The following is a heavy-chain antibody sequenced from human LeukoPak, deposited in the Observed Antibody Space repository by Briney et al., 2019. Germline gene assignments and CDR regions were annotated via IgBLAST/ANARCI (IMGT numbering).Heavy chain of an antibody. Sequence: KPSETLSLTCTVSGGSISSYYWSWIRQPPGKGLEWIGYIYYSGSTNYSPSLKSRVTISVDTSKNQFSLKLSSATAADTAVYYCARQGYSAYEILDYWGQGTLVTVSS. CDR2: IYYSGST. V-gene: IGHV4-59*08. CDR3: ARQGYSAYEILDY. D-gene: IGHD5-12*01. CDR1: GGSISSYY. J-gene: IGHJ4*02.